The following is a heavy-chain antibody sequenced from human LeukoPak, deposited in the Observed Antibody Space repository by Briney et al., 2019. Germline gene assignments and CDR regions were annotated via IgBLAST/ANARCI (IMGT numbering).Heavy chain of an antibody. CDR3: TTGFCSSTSCSY. D-gene: IGHD2-2*01. CDR1: GFTFSNAW. J-gene: IGHJ4*02. V-gene: IGHV3-15*01. CDR2: IKRKTEGCTT. Sequence: GGSLRLSCAVSGFTFSNAWMSWVRQARGKGGEWVGRIKRKTEGCTTDYAAPVKGRFTISRDDSKNTLYLQMNSLKTEDTAVYYCTTGFCSSTSCSYWGQGTLVTVSS.